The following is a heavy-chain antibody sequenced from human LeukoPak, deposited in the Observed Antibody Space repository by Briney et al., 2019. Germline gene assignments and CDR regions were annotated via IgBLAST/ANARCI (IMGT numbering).Heavy chain of an antibody. V-gene: IGHV3-23*01. CDR3: AKVDSSGYIDY. D-gene: IGHD3-22*01. CDR1: GFTFSSFT. J-gene: IGHJ4*02. CDR2: ISGSGGST. Sequence: QPGGSLRLSCAASGFTFSSFTMSWVRRAPGKGLEWVSAISGSGGSTYYADSVKGRFTISRDNSKNTLYLQMNSLRAEDTAVYYCAKVDSSGYIDYWGQGTLVTVSS.